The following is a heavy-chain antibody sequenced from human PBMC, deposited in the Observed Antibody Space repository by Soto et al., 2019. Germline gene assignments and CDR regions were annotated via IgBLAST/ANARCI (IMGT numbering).Heavy chain of an antibody. CDR1: GGSISSYY. D-gene: IGHD3-10*01. CDR3: ARVTGFGEFPPLGGYYYGMDV. J-gene: IGHJ6*02. Sequence: SETLSLTCTVSGGSISSYYWSWIRQPPGKGLEWIGYIYYSGSTNYNPSLKSRVTISVDTSKNQFSLKLSSVTAADTAVYYCARVTGFGEFPPLGGYYYGMDVWGQGTTVTVSS. CDR2: IYYSGST. V-gene: IGHV4-59*01.